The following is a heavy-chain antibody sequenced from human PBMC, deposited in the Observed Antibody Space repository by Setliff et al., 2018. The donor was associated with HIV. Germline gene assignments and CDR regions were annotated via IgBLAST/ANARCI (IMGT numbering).Heavy chain of an antibody. CDR1: SGSISSNYY. V-gene: IGHV4-39*01. Sequence: SETLSLTCSVSSGSISSNYYWGWIRQPPGKGLEWIGNVHFSGSTYYNPSLKSRVTIHVATSQRQFFLSLSPVTAADTAVYYCARPALGIGGGAMFDSWGQGTLVTVSS. CDR2: VHFSGST. D-gene: IGHD3-3*01. CDR3: ARPALGIGGGAMFDS. J-gene: IGHJ4*02.